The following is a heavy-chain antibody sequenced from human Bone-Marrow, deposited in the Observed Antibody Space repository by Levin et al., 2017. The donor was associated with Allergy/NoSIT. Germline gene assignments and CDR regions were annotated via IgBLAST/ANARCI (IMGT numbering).Heavy chain of an antibody. J-gene: IGHJ6*03. Sequence: GGSLRLSCAASGFTFSSYGMHWVRQAPGKGLEWVAVISYDGSNKYYADSVKGRFTISRDNSKNTLYLQMNSLRAEDTAVYYCAKDGITMVRGVITEPYYYYYYMDVWGKGTTVTVSS. CDR3: AKDGITMVRGVITEPYYYYYYMDV. CDR2: ISYDGSNK. V-gene: IGHV3-30*18. D-gene: IGHD3-10*01. CDR1: GFTFSSYG.